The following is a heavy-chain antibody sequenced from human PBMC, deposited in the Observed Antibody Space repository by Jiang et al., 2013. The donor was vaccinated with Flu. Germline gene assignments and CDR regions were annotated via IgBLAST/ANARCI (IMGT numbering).Heavy chain of an antibody. CDR3: ARARFRAYIAARPVGWFDP. CDR1: GGSISSYY. V-gene: IGHV4-59*13. D-gene: IGHD6-6*01. CDR2: IYYSGST. J-gene: IGHJ5*02. Sequence: GPGLVKPSETLSLTCTVSGGSISSYYWSWIRQPPGKGLEWIGYIYYSGSTNYNPSLKSRVTISVDTSKNQFSLKLSSVTAADTAVYYCARARFRAYIAARPVGWFDPWGQGTLVTVSS.